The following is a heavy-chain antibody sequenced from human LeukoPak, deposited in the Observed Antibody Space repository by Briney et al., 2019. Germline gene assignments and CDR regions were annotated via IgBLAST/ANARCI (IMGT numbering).Heavy chain of an antibody. J-gene: IGHJ4*02. CDR3: AREKLGVYDSSGYTKDY. V-gene: IGHV1-46*01. Sequence: ASVKVSCKTSGYTFTSYYMHWVRQAPGQGPEWMGIIYPSGGGTSYAQKFQGRVTMTRHRYTNTVYMELSNLRSEDTAVYYCAREKLGVYDSSGYTKDYWGQRTLVTVSS. CDR1: GYTFTSYY. CDR2: IYPSGGGT. D-gene: IGHD3-22*01.